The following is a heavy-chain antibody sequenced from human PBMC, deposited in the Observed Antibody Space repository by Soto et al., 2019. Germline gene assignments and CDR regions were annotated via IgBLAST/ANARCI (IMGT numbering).Heavy chain of an antibody. D-gene: IGHD4-4*01. V-gene: IGHV1-2*02. CDR2: INPKSDDT. CDR1: GYPFSDNQ. CDR3: ARKHSLDYIRWGLDP. J-gene: IGHJ5*02. Sequence: ASVKVSCKASGYPFSDNQIHWLRRAPGQGLEWMGRINPKSDDTNYAQKFQGRVTMTRDTSIDTAYLELTGLTSDDTATYYCARKHSLDYIRWGLDPWGQGTLVTVSS.